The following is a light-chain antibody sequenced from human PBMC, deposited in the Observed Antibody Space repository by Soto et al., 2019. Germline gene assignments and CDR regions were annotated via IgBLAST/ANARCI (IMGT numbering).Light chain of an antibody. Sequence: QSVLTQAPSASGTPGQRVTISCSGTSSNIGSNTVNWYKQLPGTAPKLLIYNSDQRPSGVPDRFSGSKSGTSASLAIGGLQSEDEADYYCAAWDDSLDGWVFGGGTKLTVL. J-gene: IGLJ3*02. V-gene: IGLV1-44*01. CDR2: NSD. CDR3: AAWDDSLDGWV. CDR1: SSNIGSNT.